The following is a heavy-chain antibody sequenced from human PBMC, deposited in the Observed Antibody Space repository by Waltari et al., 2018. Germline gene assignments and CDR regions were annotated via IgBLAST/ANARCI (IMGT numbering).Heavy chain of an antibody. CDR2: RKQDGSEK. CDR1: GFTLSSFW. D-gene: IGHD6-19*01. J-gene: IGHJ4*02. V-gene: IGHV3-7*01. Sequence: EVQLVESGGGLVQPGGSLSLSCAASGFTLSSFWMNWVRQAPGKGLEGVAGRKQDGSEKHCADSVKRRFTISRDNAKNSRYLQMNRLRAEDTAVYYCATSGWYCFDYGGQGTLVTVSS. CDR3: ATSGWYCFDY.